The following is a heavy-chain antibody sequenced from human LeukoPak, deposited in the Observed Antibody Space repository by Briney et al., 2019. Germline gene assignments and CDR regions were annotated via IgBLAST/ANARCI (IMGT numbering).Heavy chain of an antibody. CDR2: IKQDGSVR. V-gene: IGHV3-7*01. Sequence: GGSLRLSCAASGFTFSGFSMSWVRQSPTKGLVWVANIKQDGSVRYYVDSVKGRFTISRDNAKNSLSLQMNNLRVEDTAVYYCARAGSHWHYVYWGQGTVVTVSS. CDR1: GFTFSGFS. CDR3: ARAGSHWHYVY. J-gene: IGHJ4*02. D-gene: IGHD3-10*01.